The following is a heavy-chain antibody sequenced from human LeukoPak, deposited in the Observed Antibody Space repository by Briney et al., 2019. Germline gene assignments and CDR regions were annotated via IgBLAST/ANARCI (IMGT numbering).Heavy chain of an antibody. D-gene: IGHD1-26*01. V-gene: IGHV3-74*01. CDR1: GFTFSSYW. CDR3: AKSIVGATGDAFDI. CDR2: INSDGSIT. Sequence: GGSLRLSCAASGFTFSSYWMHWVRQAPGKGLMWVSRINSDGSITNYADSVKGRFTISRDNAKNTLYLQMNSLRAEDTAVYYCAKSIVGATGDAFDIWGQGTMVTVSS. J-gene: IGHJ3*02.